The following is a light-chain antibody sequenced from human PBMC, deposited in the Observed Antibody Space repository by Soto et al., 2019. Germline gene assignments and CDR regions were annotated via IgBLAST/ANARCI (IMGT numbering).Light chain of an antibody. CDR2: DAY. Sequence: DIQMTQSPSTLSASVGDRVTITCRASQSISSWLAWYQQKPGKAPKLLIYDAYSLESGVQSRFSGSGSGTEFTLTISSLQPDDFATYYCKQYNSYSLTFGGGTKVDI. V-gene: IGKV1-5*01. CDR1: QSISSW. CDR3: KQYNSYSLT. J-gene: IGKJ4*01.